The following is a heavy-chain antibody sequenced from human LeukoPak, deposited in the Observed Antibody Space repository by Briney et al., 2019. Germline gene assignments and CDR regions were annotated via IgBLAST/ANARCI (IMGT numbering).Heavy chain of an antibody. CDR2: ISGRGRST. V-gene: IGHV3-23*01. CDR1: GFTFSSYA. D-gene: IGHD3-10*01. J-gene: IGHJ6*02. CDR3: AKCPRPSMVHSLYYGMDV. Sequence: QSGGSLRLSCAASGFTFSSYAMSWVRPAPGKGLEWVSAISGRGRSTYYADSVKGRFTISRDNSKNTLYLQMTSLRAEDTAVYYCAKCPRPSMVHSLYYGMDVWGQGTTVTVSS.